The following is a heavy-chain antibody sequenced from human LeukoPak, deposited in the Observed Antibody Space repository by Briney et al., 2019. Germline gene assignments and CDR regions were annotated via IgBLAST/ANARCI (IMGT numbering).Heavy chain of an antibody. CDR1: GFTFSSYW. CDR3: ARDVWTGVAVSDY. CDR2: IKEDGSIQ. D-gene: IGHD6-19*01. Sequence: GGSLRLSCVAAGFTFSSYWMTWVRQAPGKGLEWLANIKEDGSIQYYLDSVRGPFTISRDNAKTSVYLQLNSLRADDTAVYYCARDVWTGVAVSDYWGQGTLVTVSS. V-gene: IGHV3-7*01. J-gene: IGHJ4*02.